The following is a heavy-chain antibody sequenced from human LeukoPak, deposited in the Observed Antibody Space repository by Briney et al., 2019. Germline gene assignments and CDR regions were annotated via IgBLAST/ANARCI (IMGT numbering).Heavy chain of an antibody. V-gene: IGHV4-30-4*01. Sequence: SQTLSLTCTVSGGSISIGDYYWSWIRQPPGKGLEWIGYIYHSRSTYYNPSLKSRVHTSLDTFTYQLSPRPSSVTAADTAVYYCARAGDLWSPGTLVTVSS. CDR2: IYHSRST. J-gene: IGHJ5*02. CDR3: ARAGDL. CDR1: GGSISIGDYY. D-gene: IGHD1-1*01.